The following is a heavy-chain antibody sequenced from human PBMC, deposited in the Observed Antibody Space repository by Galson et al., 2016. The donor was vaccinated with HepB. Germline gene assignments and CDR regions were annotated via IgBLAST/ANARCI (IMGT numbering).Heavy chain of an antibody. J-gene: IGHJ3*01. CDR1: GFTFPSTA. CDR2: IVVGSGNT. V-gene: IGHV1-58*01. CDR3: AAQGGVEVLSYAFDV. Sequence: SVKVSCKASGFTFPSTAVQWVRQARGQRLEWLGWIVVGSGNTRYAQKLRERVTITSDMSTATAYMELSSLRSEDTAVYYCAAQGGVEVLSYAFDVWGQGTMVTVSS. D-gene: IGHD2-8*02.